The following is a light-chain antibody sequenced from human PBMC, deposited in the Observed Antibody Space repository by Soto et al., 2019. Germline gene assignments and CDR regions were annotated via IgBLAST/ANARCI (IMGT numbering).Light chain of an antibody. CDR3: GTWDNSLRAGL. Sequence: QAVVTQPPSVSAAPGQKVTISCSGSNSNIGNNDVSWYQQVPGTAPKLLIYDNDKRPSAIPDRFSGSKSGTSATLDITGLQTGDEADYYCGTWDNSLRAGLFGGGTKLTVL. J-gene: IGLJ3*02. V-gene: IGLV1-51*01. CDR2: DND. CDR1: NSNIGNND.